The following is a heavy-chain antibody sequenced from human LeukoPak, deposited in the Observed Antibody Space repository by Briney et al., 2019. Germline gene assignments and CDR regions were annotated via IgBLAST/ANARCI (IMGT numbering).Heavy chain of an antibody. Sequence: PGGALRLSCAASGFIFSSYEMNGVRQAPGKGLEWVSYISSSGTTIYYADSVRGRFTISRDNAKNSLYLQMNNLRAEDTAVYFCARDPSDWNYYFDYWGQGTLVTVSS. J-gene: IGHJ4*02. CDR1: GFIFSSYE. V-gene: IGHV3-48*03. CDR3: ARDPSDWNYYFDY. D-gene: IGHD1-7*01. CDR2: ISSSGTTI.